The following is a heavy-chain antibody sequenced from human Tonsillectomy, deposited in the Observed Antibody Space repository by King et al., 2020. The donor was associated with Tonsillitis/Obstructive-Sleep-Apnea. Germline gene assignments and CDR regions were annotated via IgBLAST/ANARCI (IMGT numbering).Heavy chain of an antibody. J-gene: IGHJ5*02. CDR2: ISYDGSNK. V-gene: IGHV3-30*04. Sequence: VQLVESGGGVVQPGRSLRLSCAASGFTFSSYTMHWVRQAPGKGLEWVAVISYDGSNKHYADSVKGRFTISRDNSKNTLYLQMNSLRAEDTAVYYCAREGIVLMVHGGWFDPWGQGTLVTVSS. CDR1: GFTFSSYT. CDR3: AREGIVLMVHGGWFDP. D-gene: IGHD2-8*01.